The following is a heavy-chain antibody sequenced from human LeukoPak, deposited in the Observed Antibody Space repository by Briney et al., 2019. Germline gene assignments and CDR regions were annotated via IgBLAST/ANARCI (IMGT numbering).Heavy chain of an antibody. V-gene: IGHV4-59*08. CDR3: ARQERDYFDY. CDR1: GGSISSYY. D-gene: IGHD5-24*01. CDR2: IYHSAST. Sequence: SETLSLTCTVSGGSISSYYWSWIRQPPGKGLEWIGFIYHSASTHYNPSLKSRVTISVDTSKNQFSLKLSSVTAADTAVYYCARQERDYFDYWGQGTLVTVSS. J-gene: IGHJ4*02.